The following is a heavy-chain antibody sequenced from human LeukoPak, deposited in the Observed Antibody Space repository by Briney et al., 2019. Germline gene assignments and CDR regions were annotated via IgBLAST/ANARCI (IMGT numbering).Heavy chain of an antibody. CDR3: ARRLDYYDSSGSLPSRYFDY. D-gene: IGHD3-22*01. J-gene: IGHJ4*02. V-gene: IGHV5-51*01. CDR1: GYSFTSYW. Sequence: GESLKISCKGSGYSFTSYWIGWVRQMPGKGLEWMGIIYPGGSDTRYSPSFQGQVTISADKSISTAYLQWSSLKASDTAMYYCARRLDYYDSSGSLPSRYFDYWGQGTLVTVSS. CDR2: IYPGGSDT.